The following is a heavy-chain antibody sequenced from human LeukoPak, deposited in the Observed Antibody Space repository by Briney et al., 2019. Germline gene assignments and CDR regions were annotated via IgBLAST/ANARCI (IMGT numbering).Heavy chain of an antibody. Sequence: SETLSLTCAVSGGSISSSNWWSWVRQPPGKGLEWIGEIYHSGSTNYNPSLKSRVTISVDKSKNQFSLKLSSVTAADAAVYYCVRSYRVAFFDYWGQGTLVTVSS. V-gene: IGHV4-4*02. CDR2: IYHSGST. CDR1: GGSISSSNW. J-gene: IGHJ4*02. D-gene: IGHD3-10*01. CDR3: VRSYRVAFFDY.